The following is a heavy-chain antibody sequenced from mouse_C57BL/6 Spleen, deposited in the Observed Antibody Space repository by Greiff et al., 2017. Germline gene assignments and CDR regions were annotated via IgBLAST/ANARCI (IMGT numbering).Heavy chain of an antibody. CDR1: GYAFSSSW. CDR3: ARGAAFGY. D-gene: IGHD3-3*01. V-gene: IGHV1-82*01. Sequence: QVQLQQYGPELVKPGASVKISCKASGYAFSSSWMNWVKQRPGKGLEWIGRIYPGDGNTNYNGKFKGKATLTADKSSSTAYMQLSSLTSEDSAVYFCARGAAFGYWGQGTTLTVAS. CDR2: IYPGDGNT. J-gene: IGHJ2*01.